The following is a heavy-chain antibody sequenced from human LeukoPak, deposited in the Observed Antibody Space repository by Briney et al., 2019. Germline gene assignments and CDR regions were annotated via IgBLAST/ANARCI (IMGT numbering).Heavy chain of an antibody. D-gene: IGHD6-13*01. CDR2: IYYSGST. CDR3: ARGVGRWQQLVPIQH. Sequence: PSETLSLTCTVSGGSISSSSYYWGWIRQPPGKGLEWIGSIYYSGSTYYNPSLKSRVTISVDTSKNQFSLKLSSVTAADTAVYYCARGVGRWQQLVPIQHWGQGTLVTVSS. V-gene: IGHV4-39*07. J-gene: IGHJ1*01. CDR1: GGSISSSSYY.